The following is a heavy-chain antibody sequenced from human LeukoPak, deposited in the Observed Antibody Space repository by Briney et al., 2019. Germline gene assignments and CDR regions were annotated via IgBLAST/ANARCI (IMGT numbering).Heavy chain of an antibody. CDR2: IIPIFGTA. J-gene: IGHJ5*02. V-gene: IGHV1-69*13. D-gene: IGHD6-19*01. CDR3: ARDYSSTSWFDP. Sequence: ASVKVSCKASGGTFSSYAISWVRQAPGQGLEWMGGIIPIFGTANYAQKFQGRVTITADESTSTAYMELSSLRSEDTAVYYCARDYSSTSWFDPWGQGTLVTVSS. CDR1: GGTFSSYA.